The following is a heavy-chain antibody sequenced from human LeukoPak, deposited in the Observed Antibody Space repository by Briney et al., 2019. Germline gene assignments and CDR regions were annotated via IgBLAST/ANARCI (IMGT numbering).Heavy chain of an antibody. CDR2: IWYDGSNK. CDR1: GFTFSSYG. V-gene: IGHV3-33*01. D-gene: IGHD2-2*01. CDR3: ARDMPSSWPGTGFDFDY. J-gene: IGHJ4*02. Sequence: GRSLRLSCAASGFTFSSYGMHWVRQAPGKGLEWVAVIWYDGSNKYYADSVKGRFTISRDNSKNTLYLQMNSLRAEDTAVYYCARDMPSSWPGTGFDFDYWGQGTPVTVSS.